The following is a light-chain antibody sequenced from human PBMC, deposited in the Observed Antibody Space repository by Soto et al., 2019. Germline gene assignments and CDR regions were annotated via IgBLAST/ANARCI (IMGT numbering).Light chain of an antibody. Sequence: QSALTQPASVSGSPGQSITISCTGTSTDVVSYNLVSWYQPHPGKAPKLMIYEGSKWPSGVSNRFSGSKSGNTASLTISGLQAEDEDDYYCCSYVGSSTCDVVLGRGSKRPVL. V-gene: IGLV2-23*01. J-gene: IGLJ2*01. CDR3: CSYVGSSTCDVV. CDR1: STDVVSYNL. CDR2: EGS.